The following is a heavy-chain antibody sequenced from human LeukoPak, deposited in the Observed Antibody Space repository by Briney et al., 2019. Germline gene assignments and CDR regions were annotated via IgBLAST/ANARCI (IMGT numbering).Heavy chain of an antibody. CDR2: VSSSGSTI. CDR3: ARRPYSSSWHHFDY. D-gene: IGHD6-13*01. V-gene: IGHV3-11*04. Sequence: GGSLRLSCAASGFTLSDDYMTWIRQAPGKGLEWVSCVSSSGSTIYYADSVKGRFTISRDNAKNSLYLQMNSLRAEDTAVYYCARRPYSSSWHHFDYWGQGTLVTVSS. CDR1: GFTLSDDY. J-gene: IGHJ4*02.